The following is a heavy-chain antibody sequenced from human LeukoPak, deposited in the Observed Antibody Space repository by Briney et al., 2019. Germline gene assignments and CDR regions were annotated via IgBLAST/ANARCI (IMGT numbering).Heavy chain of an antibody. CDR1: GLSVGDND. J-gene: IGHJ4*02. Sequence: PGGSLRLSCAASGLSVGDNDMNWVRQAPGKGLEWVSVIHSGGNAYYADSVRGRFTISRDSSKNTLYLQMITLGVEDTAVYYCARALVGATIGYFDFWGQGTLVTVSS. V-gene: IGHV3-53*01. D-gene: IGHD1-26*01. CDR3: ARALVGATIGYFDF. CDR2: IHSGGNA.